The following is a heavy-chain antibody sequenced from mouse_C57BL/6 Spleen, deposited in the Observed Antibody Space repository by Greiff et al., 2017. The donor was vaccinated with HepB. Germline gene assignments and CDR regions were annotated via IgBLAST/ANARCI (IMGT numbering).Heavy chain of an antibody. CDR1: GYTFTSYW. CDR3: ARRGSSGYYAMDY. D-gene: IGHD3-2*02. V-gene: IGHV1-59*01. Sequence: QVQLQQPGAELVRPGPSVKLSCKASGYTFTSYWMHWVKQRPGQGLEWIGVIDPSDSYTNYNQKFKGKATLTVDTSSSTAYMQLSSLTSEDSAVYYCARRGSSGYYAMDYWGQGTSVTVSS. CDR2: IDPSDSYT. J-gene: IGHJ4*01.